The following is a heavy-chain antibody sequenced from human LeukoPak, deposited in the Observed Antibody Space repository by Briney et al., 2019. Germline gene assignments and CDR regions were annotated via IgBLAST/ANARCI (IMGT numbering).Heavy chain of an antibody. CDR3: ARERGEDYSSGWYKTNFFDN. V-gene: IGHV4-39*07. D-gene: IGHD6-19*01. Sequence: SETLPLTCTVSGDSFTSVTDYWAWIRQPPGKGLEWIASADYSGGTYYNPSLESRVAISADMSRNQISLRLSSVTAADTALYYCARERGEDYSSGWYKTNFFDNWGQGTRVTVSS. CDR1: GDSFTSVTDY. CDR2: ADYSGGT. J-gene: IGHJ4*02.